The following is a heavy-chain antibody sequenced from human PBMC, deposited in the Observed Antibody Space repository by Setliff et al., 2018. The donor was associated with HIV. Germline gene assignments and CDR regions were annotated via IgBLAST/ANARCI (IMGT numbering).Heavy chain of an antibody. CDR3: ARGQWEGLHAYFFDV. D-gene: IGHD1-26*01. V-gene: IGHV4-38-2*01. Sequence: PSETLSLTCLVSHYSISDSYYWGWVRQPPGKGLEWIGTVYYLGNTYHNPSLRSRLSLSIDRSHQSFSFQLTPVSAADTAMYYCARGQWEGLHAYFFDVWGHGMLVTVPQ. J-gene: IGHJ4*01. CDR1: HYSISDSYY. CDR2: VYYLGNT.